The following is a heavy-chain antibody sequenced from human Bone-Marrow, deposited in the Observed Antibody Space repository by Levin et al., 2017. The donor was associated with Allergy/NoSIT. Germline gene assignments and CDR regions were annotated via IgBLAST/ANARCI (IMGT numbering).Heavy chain of an antibody. D-gene: IGHD6-19*01. J-gene: IGHJ4*02. CDR2: VSWNSRMT. V-gene: IGHV3-9*01. CDR1: GFTFDDYA. CDR3: AKDMSPGGLAVAGLSFDY. Sequence: GGSLRLSCVGSGFTFDDYAIYWVRQAPGKGLEWVSGVSWNSRMTGYVDSVKGRFTISRDNGKNSVYLEMNSLRPEDTALYYCAKDMSPGGLAVAGLSFDYWAQGTLVTVSS.